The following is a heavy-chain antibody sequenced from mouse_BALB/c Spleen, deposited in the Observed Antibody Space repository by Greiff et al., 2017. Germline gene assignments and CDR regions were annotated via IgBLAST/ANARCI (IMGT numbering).Heavy chain of an antibody. CDR2: IYPYNGGT. V-gene: IGHV1S29*02. CDR1: GYTFTDYN. J-gene: IGHJ3*01. Sequence: VQLQQSGPELVKPGASVKISCKASGYTFTDYNMHWVKQSHGKSLEWIGYIYPYNGGTGYNQKFKSKATLTVDNSSSTAYMELRSLTSEDSAVYYCAREGYGSWFAYWGQGTLVTVSA. D-gene: IGHD2-10*02. CDR3: AREGYGSWFAY.